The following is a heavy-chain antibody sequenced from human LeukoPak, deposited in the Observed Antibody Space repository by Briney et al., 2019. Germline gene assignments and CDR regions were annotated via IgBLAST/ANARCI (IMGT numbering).Heavy chain of an antibody. CDR2: INPSGGSA. V-gene: IGHV1-46*01. CDR3: ARDRSSGWSPFDY. D-gene: IGHD6-19*01. Sequence: ASVKVSCKASGYTFTSYGISWVRQAPGQGLEWMGIINPSGGSASYAQKFKGSVTMTRDTSTSTVYMEMSSLRSEDTAVYYCARDRSSGWSPFDYWGQGTLVTVSS. CDR1: GYTFTSYG. J-gene: IGHJ4*02.